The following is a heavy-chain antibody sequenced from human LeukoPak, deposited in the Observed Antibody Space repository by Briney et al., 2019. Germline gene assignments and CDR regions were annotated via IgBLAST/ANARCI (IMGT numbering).Heavy chain of an antibody. CDR1: GFTFSASA. D-gene: IGHD2-2*01. J-gene: IGHJ6*03. CDR2: IIVGSGET. V-gene: IGHV1-58*01. Sequence: ASVKVSCKTSGFTFSASAVQWVRQARGQRLEWMGWIIVGSGETSYAQTLQDRITITRDMSTSTVYMDLTSLRPDDTAVYYCAAGYLPAANYYYYYYMDVWGKGTTVTVSS. CDR3: AAGYLPAANYYYYYYMDV.